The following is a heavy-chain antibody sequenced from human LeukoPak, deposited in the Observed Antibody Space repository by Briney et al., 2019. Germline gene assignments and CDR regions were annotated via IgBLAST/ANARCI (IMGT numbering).Heavy chain of an antibody. CDR3: ARKVSDSSGFTNWFDP. D-gene: IGHD3-22*01. Sequence: SVKVSCKASGGTFSSYAISWVRQAPGQGLEWMGRIIPILGIANYAQKFQGRVTITADKSTSTAYMELSSLRSEDTAVYYCARKVSDSSGFTNWFDPWGQGTLVTVSS. V-gene: IGHV1-69*04. J-gene: IGHJ5*02. CDR1: GGTFSSYA. CDR2: IIPILGIA.